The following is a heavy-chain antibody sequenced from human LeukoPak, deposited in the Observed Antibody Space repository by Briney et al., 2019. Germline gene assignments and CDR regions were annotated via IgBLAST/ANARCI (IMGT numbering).Heavy chain of an antibody. D-gene: IGHD3-3*01. CDR1: GGSISSSSYY. Sequence: SETLSLTCTVSGGSISSSSYYWGWIRQPPGKGLEWIGSIYYSGSTYYNPSLKSRVTISVDTSQNQFSLKLSSVTAADTAVYYCARAPILRFLETHAFDIWGQGTMVTVSS. V-gene: IGHV4-39*01. CDR3: ARAPILRFLETHAFDI. J-gene: IGHJ3*02. CDR2: IYYSGST.